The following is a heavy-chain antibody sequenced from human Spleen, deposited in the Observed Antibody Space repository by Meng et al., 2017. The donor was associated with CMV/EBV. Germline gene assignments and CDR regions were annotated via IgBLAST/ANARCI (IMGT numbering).Heavy chain of an antibody. J-gene: IGHJ4*02. CDR3: AREYCNSHCFFDY. Sequence: SETLSLTCTFAGASVSSHKWTWIRQPPGKGLEWIGYVYYGGSTNYNPSLKSPVTMSVYTSKNQFSLKLSSVTAADTAVYYCAREYCNSHCFFDYWGQGTLVTVSS. CDR2: VYYGGST. D-gene: IGHD2/OR15-2a*01. V-gene: IGHV4-59*02. CDR1: GASVSSHK.